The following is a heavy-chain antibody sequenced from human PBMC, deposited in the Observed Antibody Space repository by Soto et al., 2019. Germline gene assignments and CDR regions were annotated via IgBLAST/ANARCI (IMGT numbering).Heavy chain of an antibody. J-gene: IGHJ5*02. Sequence: SETLSLTCTVSGGSISSYYWSWIRQPPGKGLEWIGYIYYSGSTNYNPSLKSRVTISVDTSKNQFSLKLSSVTAADTAVYYCARKGTTIAHWFDPWGQGTLVTVSS. CDR3: ARKGTTIAHWFDP. CDR2: IYYSGST. V-gene: IGHV4-59*08. D-gene: IGHD5-12*01. CDR1: GGSISSYY.